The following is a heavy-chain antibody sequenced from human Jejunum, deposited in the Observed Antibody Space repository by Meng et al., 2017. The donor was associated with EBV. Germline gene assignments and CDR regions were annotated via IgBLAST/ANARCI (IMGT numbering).Heavy chain of an antibody. J-gene: IGHJ4*02. D-gene: IGHD3-10*01. CDR1: GFSFTNYA. CDR2: ISGSGGTT. Sequence: LLQSGVVLFPPGWPLRSSCAALGFSFTNYAMNWARQAPWKGLAWVSTISGSGGTTYYADSVKGRFTISSDSSQSTLFLQMNSLRPDDTAVYFCAKATTIIRGALDYWGQGDLVTVFS. V-gene: IGHV3-23*01. CDR3: AKATTIIRGALDY.